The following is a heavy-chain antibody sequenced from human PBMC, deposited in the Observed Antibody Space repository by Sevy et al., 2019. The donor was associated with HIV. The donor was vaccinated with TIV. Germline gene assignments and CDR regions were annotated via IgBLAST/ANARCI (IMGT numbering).Heavy chain of an antibody. D-gene: IGHD6-19*01. CDR2: IYHSGCS. J-gene: IGHJ4*02. V-gene: IGHV4-38-2*01. CDR1: GYSISSDYY. CDR3: ARAIGTQVAGLYYFDY. Sequence: SETLSLTCAVSGYSISSDYYWGWIRQPPGKGLEWIGSIYHSGCSYYNPSLKSRVTISVDTSKNQFSLKLSSVTAADTAVYYCARAIGTQVAGLYYFDYWGQGTLVTVSS.